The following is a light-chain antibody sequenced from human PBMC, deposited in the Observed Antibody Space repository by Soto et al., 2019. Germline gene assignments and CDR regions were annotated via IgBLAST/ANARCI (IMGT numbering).Light chain of an antibody. CDR3: QRSYRSIS. V-gene: IGKV1-39*01. Sequence: DIQMTQSPSSLFASVGDRVTITCRASQSISAYLNWYQQRPGKAPSLLIYAATRLHSGVPSRFSGSGSGTDFTLTISMLQPEDFATYYCQRSYRSISFGQGTRLEMK. CDR2: AAT. CDR1: QSISAY. J-gene: IGKJ5*01.